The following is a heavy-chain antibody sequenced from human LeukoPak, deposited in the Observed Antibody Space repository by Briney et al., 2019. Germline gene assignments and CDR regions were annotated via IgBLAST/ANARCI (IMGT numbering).Heavy chain of an antibody. CDR2: ISYDGSNK. CDR3: AKDRGAPDDAFDI. Sequence: GGSLRLSCAASGFTFSSYAMHWVRKAPGKGLEWVAVISYDGSNKYYADSVKGRFTISRDNSKNTLYLQMNSLRAEDTAVYYCAKDRGAPDDAFDIWGQGTMVTVSS. CDR1: GFTFSSYA. J-gene: IGHJ3*02. V-gene: IGHV3-30*04. D-gene: IGHD3-10*01.